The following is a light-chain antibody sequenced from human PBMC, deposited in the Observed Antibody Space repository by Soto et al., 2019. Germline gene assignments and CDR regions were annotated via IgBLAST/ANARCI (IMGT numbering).Light chain of an antibody. V-gene: IGKV1-8*01. CDR2: AAS. Sequence: AIRMTQSPSSFSASTGDRVTITCRASQGISSYLAWYQQKPGKAPKLLIYAASTLQSGVPSRFSGSGSGTIFTLTISSLQSEDFATYYGQQYYSYPTTFGQGTKLEIK. CDR3: QQYYSYPTT. J-gene: IGKJ2*01. CDR1: QGISSY.